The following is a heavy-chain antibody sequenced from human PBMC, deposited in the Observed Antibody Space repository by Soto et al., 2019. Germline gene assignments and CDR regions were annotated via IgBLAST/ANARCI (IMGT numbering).Heavy chain of an antibody. V-gene: IGHV1-2*04. D-gene: IGHD6-19*01. CDR2: INPNSGDT. J-gene: IGHJ4*02. CDR3: ATSRISIAVAGETEYYFDS. CDR1: GYIFTGYY. Sequence: ASVKVSCKASGYIFTGYYMHWVRQAPGQGLEWMGWINPNSGDTNYTQKFQGWVTMTRDTSISTAYMELSRLRSDDTAVYYCATSRISIAVAGETEYYFDSWGQGTLVTASS.